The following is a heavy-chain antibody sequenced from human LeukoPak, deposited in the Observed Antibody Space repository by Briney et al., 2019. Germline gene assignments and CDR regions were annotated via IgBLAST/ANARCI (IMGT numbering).Heavy chain of an antibody. CDR1: GYTFTGYY. D-gene: IGHD4-17*01. Sequence: ASVKVSCKASGYTFTGYYMHWVRQAPGQGLEWMGWINPNSGGTNYAQKLQGRVTMTRDTSISTAYMELSRLRSDDTAVYYCAREGPGDYREYFQHWGQGTLVTVSS. CDR3: AREGPGDYREYFQH. V-gene: IGHV1-2*02. CDR2: INPNSGGT. J-gene: IGHJ1*01.